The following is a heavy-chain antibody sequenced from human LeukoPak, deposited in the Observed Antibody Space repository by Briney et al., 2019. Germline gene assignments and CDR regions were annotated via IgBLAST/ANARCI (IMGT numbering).Heavy chain of an antibody. D-gene: IGHD6-6*01. J-gene: IGHJ4*02. CDR1: GGSISSSSYY. Sequence: SETLSLTCTVSGGSISSSSYYWGWIRQPPGKGLEWIGSIYYSGSTYYNPSLKSRVTISVDTSKNQFSLKLSSVTAADTAVYYCRCGQLAHLDYWGQGTLVTVSS. CDR3: RCGQLAHLDY. V-gene: IGHV4-39*07. CDR2: IYYSGST.